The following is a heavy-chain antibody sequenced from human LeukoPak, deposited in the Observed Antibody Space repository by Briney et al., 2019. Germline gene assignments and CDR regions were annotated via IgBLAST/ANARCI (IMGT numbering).Heavy chain of an antibody. Sequence: GGSLRLSCAASGFTFSSYPTYWVRQTPGKGLEWVSAISGGGGGNTYYADSVKGRFTVSRDNSKNTLFPEMNSLRAEDTAVYYCARAVTTGSYYFGYWGQGTPVTVSS. D-gene: IGHD1-1*01. CDR2: ISGGGGGNT. CDR3: ARAVTTGSYYFGY. CDR1: GFTFSSYP. J-gene: IGHJ4*02. V-gene: IGHV3-23*01.